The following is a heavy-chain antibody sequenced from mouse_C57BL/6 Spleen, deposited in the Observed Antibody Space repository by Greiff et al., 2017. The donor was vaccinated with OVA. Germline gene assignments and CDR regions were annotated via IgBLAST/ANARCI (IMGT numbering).Heavy chain of an antibody. D-gene: IGHD6-2*01. J-gene: IGHJ4*01. CDR1: GYTFTSYW. CDR3: ARSLDYYAMDY. Sequence: QVQLKQPGAELVRPGSSVKLSCKASGYTFTSYWMDWVEQRPGQGLEWIGNIYPSDSETHYNQKFKDKATLTVDKSSSTAYMQLSSLTSEDSAVYYCARSLDYYAMDYWGQGTSVTVSS. CDR2: IYPSDSET. V-gene: IGHV1-61*01.